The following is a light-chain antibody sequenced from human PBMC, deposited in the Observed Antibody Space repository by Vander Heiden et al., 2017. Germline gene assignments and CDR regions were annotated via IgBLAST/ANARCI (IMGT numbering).Light chain of an antibody. J-gene: IGKJ1*01. CDR2: AAS. Sequence: TQMTQPPSYLPASVGDRVTITCRSSQSISSYLNWYQQKPGKAPKLLMYAASSLQRGDPSRVSGSGSGTDFTLTISSLQPEEFATYYCQQSDSTAWTFGQGTKVEIK. CDR3: QQSDSTAWT. V-gene: IGKV1-39*01. CDR1: QSISSY.